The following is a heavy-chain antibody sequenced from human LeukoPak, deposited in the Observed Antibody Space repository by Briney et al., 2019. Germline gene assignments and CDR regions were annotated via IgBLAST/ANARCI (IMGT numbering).Heavy chain of an antibody. V-gene: IGHV4-39*07. D-gene: IGHD6-19*01. Sequence: SETLSLTCTVSGASISIISYWGWIRQTPGKGLEWIGSIYYSGTTYYNPSLESRVTISIDTSKNQFSVKLTSVTAADTAVYYCARDQGAVAGIDPWGQGTLVTVSS. CDR1: GASISIISY. J-gene: IGHJ5*02. CDR2: IYYSGTT. CDR3: ARDQGAVAGIDP.